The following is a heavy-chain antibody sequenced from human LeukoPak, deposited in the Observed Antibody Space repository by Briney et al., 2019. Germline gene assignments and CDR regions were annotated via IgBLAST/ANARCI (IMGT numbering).Heavy chain of an antibody. J-gene: IGHJ3*02. CDR3: AKDFQLWDIVVVVDATPSAFDI. V-gene: IGHV3-23*01. D-gene: IGHD2-15*01. CDR2: ISGSGGST. Sequence: GGSLRLSCAASGFTFSSYAMSWVRQAPGKGREWVSAISGSGGSTYYADSVKGRFTISRDNSKNPLYLQMNSLRAEDTAVYYSAKDFQLWDIVVVVDATPSAFDIWGQGTMVTVSS. CDR1: GFTFSSYA.